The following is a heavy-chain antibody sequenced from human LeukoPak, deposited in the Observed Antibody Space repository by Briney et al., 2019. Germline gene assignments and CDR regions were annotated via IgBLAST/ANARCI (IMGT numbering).Heavy chain of an antibody. J-gene: IGHJ3*02. CDR2: ISSSSSTI. CDR1: GFTFSSYS. V-gene: IGHV3-48*01. Sequence: PGGSLRFSCAASGFTFSSYSMNWVRQAPGKGLEWVSYISSSSSTIYYADSVKGRFTISRDNAKNSLYLQMNSLRAEDTAVYYCARAKRNGFDIWGQGTMISVSS. CDR3: ARAKRNGFDI.